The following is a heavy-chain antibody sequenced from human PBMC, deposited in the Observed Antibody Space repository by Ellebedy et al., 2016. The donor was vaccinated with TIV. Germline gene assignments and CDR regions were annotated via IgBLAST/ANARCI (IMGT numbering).Heavy chain of an antibody. Sequence: SCTVSGGSISSGGYYWSWIRQHPGKGLEWIGYIYYSGSTYYNPSLKSRVTISVDTSKNQFSLKLSSVTAADTAVYYCARDTSGGIDYWGQGILVTVSS. D-gene: IGHD2-15*01. CDR2: IYYSGST. V-gene: IGHV4-31*02. J-gene: IGHJ4*02. CDR1: GGSISSGGYY. CDR3: ARDTSGGIDY.